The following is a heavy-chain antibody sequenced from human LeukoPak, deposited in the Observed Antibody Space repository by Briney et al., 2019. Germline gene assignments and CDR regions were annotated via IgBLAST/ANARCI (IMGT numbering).Heavy chain of an antibody. CDR1: GYTFTSYA. V-gene: IGHV1-3*01. CDR3: ARMGSSWGWYNWFDP. CDR2: INAGNGNT. D-gene: IGHD6-13*01. Sequence: AASVKVSCKASGYTFTSYAMHWVRQAPGQRLEWMGWINAGNGNTKYSQKFQGRVTITRDTSASTAYMELSSLRSEDTAMYYCARMGSSWGWYNWFDPWGQGTLVTVSS. J-gene: IGHJ5*02.